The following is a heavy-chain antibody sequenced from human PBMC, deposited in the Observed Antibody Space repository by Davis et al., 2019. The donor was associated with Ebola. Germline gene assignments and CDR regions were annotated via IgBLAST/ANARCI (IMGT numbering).Heavy chain of an antibody. CDR1: GFSFHDFA. D-gene: IGHD1-1*01. CDR2: ISWNSGNI. Sequence: SLKISCAASGFSFHDFAVHWVRQAAGKGLEWVSGISWNSGNIGYADSVKGRFIISRDNAKNSLYLQMNSLTAEDTALYYCATIDSNGDYWGQGTLVTVSS. V-gene: IGHV3-9*01. J-gene: IGHJ4*02. CDR3: ATIDSNGDY.